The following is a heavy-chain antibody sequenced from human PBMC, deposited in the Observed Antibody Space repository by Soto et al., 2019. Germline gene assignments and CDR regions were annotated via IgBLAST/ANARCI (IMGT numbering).Heavy chain of an antibody. CDR3: ARGRSIYGDPPGGDY. CDR1: GGSFSGYY. Sequence: SETLSLTCAVYGGSFSGYYWSWIRQPPGKGLEWIGEINHSGSTNYNPSLRSRVTISVDTSKNQFSLKLSSVTAADTAVYYCARGRSIYGDPPGGDYWGQGTLVTVSS. D-gene: IGHD4-17*01. CDR2: INHSGST. J-gene: IGHJ4*02. V-gene: IGHV4-34*01.